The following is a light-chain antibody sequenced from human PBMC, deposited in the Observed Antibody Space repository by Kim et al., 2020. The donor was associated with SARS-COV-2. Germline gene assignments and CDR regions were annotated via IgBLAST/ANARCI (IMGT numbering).Light chain of an antibody. V-gene: IGLV9-49*01. CDR3: GADHGSGSNFLVV. CDR2: VGTGGIVG. CDR1: SGYSNYK. Sequence: QPVLTQPPSASASLGASVTLTCTLSSGYSNYKVDWYQQRPGKGPRFVMRVGTGGIVGSKGDGIPDRFSVLGSGLNRYLTIKNIQEEDESDYHCGADHGSGSNFLVVFGGGNQLTVL. J-gene: IGLJ2*01.